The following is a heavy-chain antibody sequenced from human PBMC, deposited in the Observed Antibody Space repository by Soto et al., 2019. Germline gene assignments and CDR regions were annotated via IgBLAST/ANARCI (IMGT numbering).Heavy chain of an antibody. D-gene: IGHD3-16*01. CDR1: GASISSYH. J-gene: IGHJ6*03. CDR2: IYYYGRA. CDR3: AAAVPAEYVFPYYYMDV. V-gene: IGHV4-59*01. Sequence: QVRLQESGPGLVKPSETLSLTCTVSGASISSYHWIWIRKSPGKGLAGIGYIYYYGRANYNPSLKSRVTISVDLSNHQVSLRLTSVTAADTGVYYCAAAVPAEYVFPYYYMDVWGTGTTVTVS.